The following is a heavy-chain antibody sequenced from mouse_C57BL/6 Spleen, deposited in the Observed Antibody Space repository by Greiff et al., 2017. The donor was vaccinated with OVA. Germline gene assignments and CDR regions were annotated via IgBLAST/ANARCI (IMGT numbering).Heavy chain of an antibody. J-gene: IGHJ4*01. CDR2: ISSGSSTI. Sequence: DVKLVESGGGLVKPGGSLTLSCAASGFTFSDYGMHWVRQAPEKGMEWVAYISSGSSTIYYADTVKGRFTISRDNAKNTLFLQMTSLRSEDTAMYYCARGPYDYDSMDYWGQGTSVTVSS. D-gene: IGHD2-4*01. CDR3: ARGPYDYDSMDY. CDR1: GFTFSDYG. V-gene: IGHV5-17*01.